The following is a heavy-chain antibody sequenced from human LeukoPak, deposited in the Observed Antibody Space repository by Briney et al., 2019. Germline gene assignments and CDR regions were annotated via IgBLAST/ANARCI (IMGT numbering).Heavy chain of an antibody. CDR3: TRGGAYKPFDY. CDR2: IYHSGST. CDR1: GYSISSGYY. D-gene: IGHD5-24*01. V-gene: IGHV4-38-2*01. J-gene: IGHJ4*02. Sequence: SSETLSLTCAVSGYSISSGYYWGWIRQPPGKGLQWIGSIYHSGSTYYNPSLKSRVTISVDTSKNQLSLELSSVTAADTAVYYCTRGGAYKPFDYWGQGTLVTVSS.